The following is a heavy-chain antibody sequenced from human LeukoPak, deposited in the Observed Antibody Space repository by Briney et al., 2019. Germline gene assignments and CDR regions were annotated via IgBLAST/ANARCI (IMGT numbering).Heavy chain of an antibody. J-gene: IGHJ4*01. D-gene: IGHD6-13*01. CDR1: GYTFTAYY. V-gene: IGHV1-2*02. CDR2: INPNSGGS. Sequence: ASVKASFKASGYTFTAYYVHWVRQAPGHGLEWMGWINPNSGGSNYSQSFQGRVTMTRDTSISTAYMELSRLRSDDTALYYCARDLVRMGTAAAGTGFDYWGQGTLVTVSS. CDR3: ARDLVRMGTAAAGTGFDY.